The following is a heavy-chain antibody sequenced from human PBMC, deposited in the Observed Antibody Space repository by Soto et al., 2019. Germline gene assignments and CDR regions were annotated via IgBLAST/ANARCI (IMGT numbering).Heavy chain of an antibody. D-gene: IGHD2-15*01. Sequence: QPGGSLRLSCAASGFTFSSYGMHWVRQAPGKGLEWVAVISYDGSNKYYADSVKGRFTISRDNSKNTLYLQMNSLRAEDTAVYYCANLLGYCSGGSCHAFDIWGQGTMVTVSS. CDR3: ANLLGYCSGGSCHAFDI. V-gene: IGHV3-30*18. CDR2: ISYDGSNK. J-gene: IGHJ3*02. CDR1: GFTFSSYG.